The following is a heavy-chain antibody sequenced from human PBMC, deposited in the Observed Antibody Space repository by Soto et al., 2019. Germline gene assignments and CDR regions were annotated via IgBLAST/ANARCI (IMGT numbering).Heavy chain of an antibody. V-gene: IGHV4-39*01. CDR3: ARRGYYYSYMDV. J-gene: IGHJ6*03. Sequence: SETLSLTCTVSGGSISSSSYYWGWIRQPPGKGLEWIGSIYYSGSTYYNPSLKSRVTISVDTSKNQFSLKLSSVTAADTAVYYCARRGYYYSYMDVWGKGTTVTVSS. CDR2: IYYSGST. CDR1: GGSISSSSYY.